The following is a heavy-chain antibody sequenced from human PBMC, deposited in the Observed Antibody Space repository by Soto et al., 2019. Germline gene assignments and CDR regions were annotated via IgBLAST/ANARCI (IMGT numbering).Heavy chain of an antibody. D-gene: IGHD6-19*01. J-gene: IGHJ4*02. Sequence: SDTLSLTCAVYGGSFSGYYWSWIRQPPGKGLEWIGEINHSGSTNYNPSLKSRVTISVDTSKNQFSLKLSSVTAADTAVYYCARGRHWLDYWGQGTLVTVSS. CDR1: GGSFSGYY. V-gene: IGHV4-34*01. CDR2: INHSGST. CDR3: ARGRHWLDY.